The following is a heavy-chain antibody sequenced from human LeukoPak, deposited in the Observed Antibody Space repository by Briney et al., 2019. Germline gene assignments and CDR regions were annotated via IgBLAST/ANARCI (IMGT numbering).Heavy chain of an antibody. CDR1: GFNLSSYG. CDR3: AKDPPTVMANAFHI. D-gene: IGHD5-18*01. J-gene: IGHJ3*02. V-gene: IGHV3-23*01. Sequence: RCLRLSWAASGFNLSSYGMSWVRQAPGKGLEWVSSISGRGGTTYYADSVKGRFTISRDNSKNTLYLQMNSLRADDTAVYSCAKDPPTVMANAFHIWGPGTTVS. CDR2: ISGRGGTT.